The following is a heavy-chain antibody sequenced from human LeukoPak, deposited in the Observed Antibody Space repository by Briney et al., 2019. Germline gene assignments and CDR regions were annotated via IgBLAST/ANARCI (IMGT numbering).Heavy chain of an antibody. V-gene: IGHV3-30*02. CDR1: GFTLTDYN. CDR2: IRFDGTTE. J-gene: IGHJ4*02. CDR3: ARGAAVALEL. D-gene: IGHD6-19*01. Sequence: PGGSLRLSCGASGFTLTDYNMHWVRQAPGQGLEYVAFIRFDGTTEYYTDSVKGRFTMSRDKSKNTLYLQMNSLRGEDTAVYYCARGAAVALELWVQGTLVTVSS.